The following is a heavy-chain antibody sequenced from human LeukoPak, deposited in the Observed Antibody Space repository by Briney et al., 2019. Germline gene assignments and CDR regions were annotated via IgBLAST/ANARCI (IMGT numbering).Heavy chain of an antibody. J-gene: IGHJ4*02. CDR3: ASLTSQYDY. V-gene: IGHV3-74*03. CDR1: GLTFSNYW. Sequence: EGSLRLSCAASGLTFSNYWMQWVRQAPGKGLVWVSRINNYGSITTYADSVKGRFTISRDNAKNTLYLQMNSLRAEGTAVYYCASLTSQYDYWGLGTLVTVSS. D-gene: IGHD3-10*01. CDR2: INNYGSIT.